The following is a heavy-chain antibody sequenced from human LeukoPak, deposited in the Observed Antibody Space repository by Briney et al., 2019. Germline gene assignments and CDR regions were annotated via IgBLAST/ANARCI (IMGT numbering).Heavy chain of an antibody. Sequence: GASVKVSCKASGYTFSSYGISWVRQAPGQGLEWMGWISPYNGNTEYGQKVQGRVTMTTDGPTTTASMELRSLRSDDTAMYYCARVRPPNIVDSVMDYKYYHDMDVWGQGTTVTVSS. J-gene: IGHJ6*02. D-gene: IGHD5-18*01. CDR1: GYTFSSYG. CDR2: ISPYNGNT. V-gene: IGHV1-18*01. CDR3: ARVRPPNIVDSVMDYKYYHDMDV.